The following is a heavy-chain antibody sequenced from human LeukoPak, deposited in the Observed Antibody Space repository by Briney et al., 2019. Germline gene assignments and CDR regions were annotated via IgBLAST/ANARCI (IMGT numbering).Heavy chain of an antibody. CDR3: AKDRFGDFWSGYPPY. D-gene: IGHD3-3*01. Sequence: GGSLRLSCAASGFTFSSYGMHWVRQAPGKGLEWVAVISYDGSNKYYADSVKGRFTISRDNSKNTLYLQMNSLRAEDTAVYYCAKDRFGDFWSGYPPYWGQGTLVTVSS. V-gene: IGHV3-30*18. J-gene: IGHJ4*02. CDR1: GFTFSSYG. CDR2: ISYDGSNK.